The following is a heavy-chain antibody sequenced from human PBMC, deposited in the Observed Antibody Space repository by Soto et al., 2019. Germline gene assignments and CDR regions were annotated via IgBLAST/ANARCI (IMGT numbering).Heavy chain of an antibody. Sequence: QVQLVQSGAEVRKPGSSVKVSCKISGGTFTNYVISWLRQAPGQGLEWMGGLIPICGAANLAQKFQGRVTITADESTSTVNMELSSLTSEDTAVYYCARGSSSPNFDPWGEGTLVTVSS. CDR3: ARGSSSPNFDP. CDR1: GGTFTNYV. D-gene: IGHD6-6*01. CDR2: LIPICGAA. V-gene: IGHV1-69*01. J-gene: IGHJ5*02.